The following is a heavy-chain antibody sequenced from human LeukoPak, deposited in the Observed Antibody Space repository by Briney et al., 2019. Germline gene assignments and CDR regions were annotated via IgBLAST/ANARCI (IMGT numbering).Heavy chain of an antibody. Sequence: GGSLRLSCAASGFTFSSYSMNWVRQAPGKGLEWVSSISSSSSYIYYADSVKGRFTISRDNAKNSLYLQMNSLRAEDTAVYYCARGGDIVVVPATLNWFDPWGQGTLVTVSS. CDR1: GFTFSSYS. CDR3: ARGGDIVVVPATLNWFDP. J-gene: IGHJ5*02. V-gene: IGHV3-21*01. CDR2: ISSSSSYI. D-gene: IGHD2-2*01.